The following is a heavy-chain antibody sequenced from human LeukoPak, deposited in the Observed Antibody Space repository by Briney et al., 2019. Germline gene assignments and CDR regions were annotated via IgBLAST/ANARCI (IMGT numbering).Heavy chain of an antibody. CDR3: ARCGDYYDSRGYFYCYYGMDV. V-gene: IGHV3-74*01. J-gene: IGHJ6*02. Sequence: GGSLRLSCAASGFTFTGYWIHWVRQVPGEGLVWVSRINSDGTATNYADSVQGRFTISRDNAKNTVHLQMMSLRADDTAVYYCARCGDYYDSRGYFYCYYGMDVWGQGTTVTVSS. CDR2: INSDGTAT. D-gene: IGHD3-22*01. CDR1: GFTFTGYW.